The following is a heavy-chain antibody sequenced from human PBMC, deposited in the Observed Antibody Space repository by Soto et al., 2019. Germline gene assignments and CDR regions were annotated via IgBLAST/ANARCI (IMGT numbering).Heavy chain of an antibody. D-gene: IGHD6-13*01. CDR2: IFPGDTDT. Sequence: PGESLKISCQASGYSFTSYWIGWVRQMPGKGLEWMGIIFPGDTDTRFSPSFQGQVTISADKSINTAYLQWSRLKASDTAMYYCARRGSSWKDFDYWGQGTLVTVSS. V-gene: IGHV5-51*01. J-gene: IGHJ4*02. CDR1: GYSFTSYW. CDR3: ARRGSSWKDFDY.